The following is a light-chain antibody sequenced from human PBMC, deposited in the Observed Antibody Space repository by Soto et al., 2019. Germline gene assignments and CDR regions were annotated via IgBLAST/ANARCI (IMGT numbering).Light chain of an antibody. CDR1: QSVSSIY. V-gene: IGKV3-20*01. CDR3: QQYGSPALT. J-gene: IGKJ5*01. CDR2: GAS. Sequence: DIVLTQSPGTLSLSPGERATLSCSASQSVSSIYLAWYQQKPGQAPRLLIYGASSRPTGIPDRFSGSGSGTDFTLTISILEPEDFAVYYCQQYGSPALTFGGGTRMEIK.